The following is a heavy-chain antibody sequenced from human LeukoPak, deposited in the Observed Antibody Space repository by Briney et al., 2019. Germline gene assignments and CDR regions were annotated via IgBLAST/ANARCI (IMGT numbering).Heavy chain of an antibody. CDR2: MNPNSGNT. J-gene: IGHJ4*02. V-gene: IGHV1-8*01. CDR3: ATRDTAMVTDFGY. CDR1: GYTFTSYD. Sequence: ASVKVSCKASGYTFTSYDINWVRQATGQGLEWMGWMNPNSGNTGYAQKFQGRVTMTEDTSTDTAYMELSSLRSEDTAVYYCATRDTAMVTDFGYWGQGTLVTVSS. D-gene: IGHD5-18*01.